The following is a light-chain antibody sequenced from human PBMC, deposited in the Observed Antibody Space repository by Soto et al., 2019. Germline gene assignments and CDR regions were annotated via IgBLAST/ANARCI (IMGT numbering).Light chain of an antibody. CDR1: QRLSSW. Sequence: DIQMTQSPTTLSASVGDRVTITCRSSQRLSSWLAWYQQKPGKAPKLLIYDAASLESGVPSRFSGSGSGTEFTFTISSLQPDDFATYYCKHYNSYSEAFGQGTKV. CDR2: DAA. V-gene: IGKV1-5*01. J-gene: IGKJ1*01. CDR3: KHYNSYSEA.